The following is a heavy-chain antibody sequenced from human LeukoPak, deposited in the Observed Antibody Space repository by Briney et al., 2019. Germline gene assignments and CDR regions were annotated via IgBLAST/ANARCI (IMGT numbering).Heavy chain of an antibody. CDR2: IYYSGST. D-gene: IGHD6-13*01. J-gene: IGHJ4*02. Sequence: TSETLSLTCTVSGGSISSSSYYWGWIRQPPGKGLEWIGSIYYSGSTYYNPSLKSRVTISVDTSKNQFSLKLSSVTAADTAVYYCARGSSFYSSRGYFDYWGQGTLVTVSS. CDR1: GGSISSSSYY. CDR3: ARGSSFYSSRGYFDY. V-gene: IGHV4-39*07.